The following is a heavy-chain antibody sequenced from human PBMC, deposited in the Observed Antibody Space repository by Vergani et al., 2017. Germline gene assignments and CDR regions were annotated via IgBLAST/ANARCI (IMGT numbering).Heavy chain of an antibody. Sequence: QVQLVQSGSELKKPGASVKVSCKASGYTFTSYAMNWVRQAPGQGLEWMGWINTNTGNPTYAQGFTGRFVFSLDTSVSTAYLQISSLKASDTAMYYCARVGWSYYDSSGYYYAPGGWFDPWGQGTLVTVSS. CDR3: ARVGWSYYDSSGYYYAPGGWFDP. J-gene: IGHJ5*02. V-gene: IGHV7-4-1*02. CDR2: INTNTGNP. CDR1: GYTFTSYA. D-gene: IGHD3-22*01.